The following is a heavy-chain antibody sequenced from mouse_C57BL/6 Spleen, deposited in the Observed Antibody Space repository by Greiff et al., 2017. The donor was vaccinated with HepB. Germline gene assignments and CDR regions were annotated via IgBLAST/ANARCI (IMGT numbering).Heavy chain of an antibody. Sequence: VQLQQPGAELVKPGASVKLSCKASGYTFTSYWMQWVKQRPGQGLEWIGEIDPSDSYTNYNQKFKGKATLTIDTSSSTAYMQLSSLKSEDSAVYSCARYTDLDYWGEGTTLAVSS. V-gene: IGHV1-50*01. CDR1: GYTFTSYW. CDR3: ARYTDLDY. CDR2: IDPSDSYT. D-gene: IGHD1-1*01. J-gene: IGHJ2*01.